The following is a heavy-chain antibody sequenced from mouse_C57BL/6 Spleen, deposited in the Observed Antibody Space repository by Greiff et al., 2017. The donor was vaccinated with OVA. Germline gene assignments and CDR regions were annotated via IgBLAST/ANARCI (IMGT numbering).Heavy chain of an antibody. CDR1: GYTFTSYW. CDR3: ARGVYAMDY. CDR2: IDPSDSYT. V-gene: IGHV1-69*01. J-gene: IGHJ4*01. Sequence: QVQLQQPGAELVKPGASVKMSCKASGYTFTSYWITWVKQRPGQGLEWIGEIDPSDSYTNYNQKFKGKSTLTVDKSSSTAYMQLSSLTSEDSAVYYCARGVYAMDYWGQGTSVTVSS.